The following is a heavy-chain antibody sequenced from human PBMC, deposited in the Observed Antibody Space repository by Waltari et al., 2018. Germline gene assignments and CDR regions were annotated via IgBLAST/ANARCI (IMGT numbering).Heavy chain of an antibody. V-gene: IGHV4-31*03. CDR2: IYHSGCT. Sequence: QVQLPESGPGLVKPSQTLSLTCTVPGGPISSGGYYWSWIRQHPGKGLEWIGYIYHSGCTYYNPAVKMRVTNSVDRSKNQFSLKLSSVTAADTAVYYCARTVTPGGAYFDYWGQGTLVTVSS. D-gene: IGHD4-17*01. J-gene: IGHJ4*02. CDR1: GGPISSGGYY. CDR3: ARTVTPGGAYFDY.